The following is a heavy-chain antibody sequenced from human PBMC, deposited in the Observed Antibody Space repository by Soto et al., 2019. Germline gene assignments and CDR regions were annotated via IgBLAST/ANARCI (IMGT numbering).Heavy chain of an antibody. Sequence: QVQLQESGPGLVKPSETLSLTCTVYGGSIGTYYWSWIRQPPGKGLEWIGYIYYSGSTNYNPSLKSRVTISVDMSKNQFSLKLSSVTAPDTAVYYCARLADGYHVRRYWYFDLWGRGTLVTVSS. CDR3: ARLADGYHVRRYWYFDL. D-gene: IGHD5-12*01. CDR1: GGSIGTYY. CDR2: IYYSGST. V-gene: IGHV4-59*01. J-gene: IGHJ2*01.